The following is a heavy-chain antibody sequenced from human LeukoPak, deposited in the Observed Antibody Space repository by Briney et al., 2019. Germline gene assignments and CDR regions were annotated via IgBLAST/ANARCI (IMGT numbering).Heavy chain of an antibody. Sequence: ASVKVSCTASGYTFTGYYMHWVRQAPGQGLEWMGWINPNSGGTNYAQKFQGRVTITADKSTSTAYMELSSLRSEDTAVYYCARDPTQGYDYWGQGTLVTVSS. V-gene: IGHV1-2*02. CDR1: GYTFTGYY. CDR2: INPNSGGT. J-gene: IGHJ4*02. CDR3: ARDPTQGYDY. D-gene: IGHD2-15*01.